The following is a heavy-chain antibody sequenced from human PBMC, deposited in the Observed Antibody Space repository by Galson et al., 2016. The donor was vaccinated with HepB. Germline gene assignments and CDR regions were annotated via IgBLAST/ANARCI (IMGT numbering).Heavy chain of an antibody. CDR2: IGHDGIVK. Sequence: SLRLSCAGSGYAFGSFSIHWVRQAPGKRQEWVAVIGHDGIVKQYADSVKGRFTLSRDNFNSIVYLEMNSLTAADTATYYCTRGNLGTYATMAFDYWGQGSLVTVSS. D-gene: IGHD1-7*01. CDR3: TRGNLGTYATMAFDY. CDR1: GYAFGSFS. J-gene: IGHJ4*02. V-gene: IGHV3-33*08.